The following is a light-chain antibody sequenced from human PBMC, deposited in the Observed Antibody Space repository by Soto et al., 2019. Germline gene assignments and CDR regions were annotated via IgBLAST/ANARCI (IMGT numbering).Light chain of an antibody. CDR1: QGIAPY. J-gene: IGKJ4*01. CDR2: ATS. CDR3: QKYNSDALP. V-gene: IGKV1-27*01. Sequence: DVQMTQSPSSLSAFVGDRVTITCRASQGIAPYLAWFQQKPGKVPKLLIYATSTLQSGVPSRFSGSGSGTECTLTISSLQPEDVATYYCQKYNSDALPFGGGTKVEIK.